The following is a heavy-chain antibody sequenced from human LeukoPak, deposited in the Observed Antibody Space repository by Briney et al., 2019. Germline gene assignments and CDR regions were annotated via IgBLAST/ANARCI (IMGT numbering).Heavy chain of an antibody. CDR2: FDPEDGET. CDR3: ATESIAAAAFDI. Sequence: ASVKVSCKASGYTFTGYYMHWVRQAPGQGLEWMGGFDPEDGETIYAQKFQGRVTMTEDTSTDTAYMELSSLRSEDTAVYYCATESIAAAAFDIWGQGTMVTVSS. D-gene: IGHD6-13*01. J-gene: IGHJ3*02. V-gene: IGHV1-24*01. CDR1: GYTFTGYY.